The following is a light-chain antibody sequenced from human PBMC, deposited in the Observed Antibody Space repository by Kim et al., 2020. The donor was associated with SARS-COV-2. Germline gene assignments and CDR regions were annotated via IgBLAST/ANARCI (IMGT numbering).Light chain of an antibody. CDR3: QYYHSSPYT. J-gene: IGKJ2*01. CDR2: DAS. CDR1: QSLSSRH. Sequence: LSPGERATLSCRASQSLSSRHLAWYQQKPGQAPRILIYDASSRATGIPDRFSGSGSGTDFTLTISRPEPEDFAVYFCQYYHSSPYTFGQGTKLEI. V-gene: IGKV3-20*01.